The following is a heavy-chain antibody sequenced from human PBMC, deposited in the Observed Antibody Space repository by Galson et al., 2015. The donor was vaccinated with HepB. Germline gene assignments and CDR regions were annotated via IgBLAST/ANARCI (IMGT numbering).Heavy chain of an antibody. CDR3: VAEVSLGSAHFDF. CDR2: IVVGSVNT. J-gene: IGHJ4*02. CDR1: GFTFSGSA. D-gene: IGHD2-15*01. V-gene: IGHV1-58*01. Sequence: SVKVSCKASGFTFSGSALHWVRQARGQRLEWVGWIVVGSVNTNYAQKFQERVTITRDMCTNTAYMELSSLTFEDTAVYYCVAEVSLGSAHFDFWGQGTLVTVSS.